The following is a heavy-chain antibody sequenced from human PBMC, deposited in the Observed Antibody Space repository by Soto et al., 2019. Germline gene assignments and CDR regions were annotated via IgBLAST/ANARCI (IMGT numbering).Heavy chain of an antibody. CDR1: GFTFSSYA. J-gene: IGHJ6*03. CDR2: ISSNGSYT. CDR3: ARSPFTKVRGVTSPYMDV. V-gene: IGHV3-64*04. Sequence: GGSLRLSCSASGFTFSSYAMHWVRQAPGKGLEYVSAISSNGSYTYYADSVKGRFTISRDNSKNSLYLQMNSLRAEDTAVYYCARSPFTKVRGVTSPYMDVWGKGTTVTVS. D-gene: IGHD3-10*01.